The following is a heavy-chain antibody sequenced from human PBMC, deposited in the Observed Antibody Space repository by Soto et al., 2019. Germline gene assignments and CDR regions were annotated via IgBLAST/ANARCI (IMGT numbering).Heavy chain of an antibody. Sequence: QVQLVESGGGVVQPGRSLRLSCAASGFSLRTYGMYWVRQAPGKGLEWVAVMWHDGSNKDYADSVKGRFTISRDNSKNTLYLQMNSLRAEDTAVYYCAREQQWVVYGASDIWGQGTMVTVSS. J-gene: IGHJ3*02. D-gene: IGHD6-19*01. CDR1: GFSLRTYG. V-gene: IGHV3-33*01. CDR2: MWHDGSNK. CDR3: AREQQWVVYGASDI.